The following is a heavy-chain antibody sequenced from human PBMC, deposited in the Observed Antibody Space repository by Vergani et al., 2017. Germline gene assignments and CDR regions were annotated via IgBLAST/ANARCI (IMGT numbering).Heavy chain of an antibody. CDR1: GFTFSSYA. J-gene: IGHJ4*02. Sequence: EVQLLESGGGLVQPGGSLRLSCAASGFTFSSYAMSWVRQAPGKGLEWVSASSGSGGSTYYADSVKGRFTISRDNSKNTLYLQMNSLSAEDTAVYYCAKDDFLTISLDYYFDYWGQGTLVTVSS. D-gene: IGHD3-9*01. CDR2: SSGSGGST. CDR3: AKDDFLTISLDYYFDY. V-gene: IGHV3-23*01.